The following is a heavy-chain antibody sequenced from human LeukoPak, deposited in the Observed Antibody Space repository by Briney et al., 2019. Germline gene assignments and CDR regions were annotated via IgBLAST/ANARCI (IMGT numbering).Heavy chain of an antibody. CDR1: GGSIGSYY. CDR2: IYYSGST. Sequence: SETLSLTCTVSGGSIGSYYWSWIRQPPGKGLEWIGYIYYSGSTNYTPSLKSRVTISLDTSQNQFSLKLSSVTAADTAVYYCARGIADPYSFDSWGQGTLVTVSS. D-gene: IGHD6-13*01. J-gene: IGHJ4*02. V-gene: IGHV4-59*12. CDR3: ARGIADPYSFDS.